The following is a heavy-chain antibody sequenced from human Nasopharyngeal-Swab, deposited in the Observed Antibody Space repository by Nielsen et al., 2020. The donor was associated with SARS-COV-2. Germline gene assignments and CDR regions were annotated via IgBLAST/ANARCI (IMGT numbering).Heavy chain of an antibody. J-gene: IGHJ6*03. Sequence: GSLRLSCDVYGGSFTTYLWNWIRQPPGKGLEWIGEINHRGSADYNPSLKSRVTMSVDTSKRKFSLKLSSVTAEDTAVYYCARPLVAARPLSVHKSMDVWGKGTTVTVSS. CDR2: INHRGSA. CDR1: GGSFTTYL. CDR3: ARPLVAARPLSVHKSMDV. V-gene: IGHV4-34*01. D-gene: IGHD6-6*01.